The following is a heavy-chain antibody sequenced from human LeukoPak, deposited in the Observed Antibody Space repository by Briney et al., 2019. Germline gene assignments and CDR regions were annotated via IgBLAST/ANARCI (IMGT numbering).Heavy chain of an antibody. CDR3: ARGRLAEPYDY. CDR2: IIPIFGTA. V-gene: IGHV1-69*01. Sequence: SVKLSCKASGGTLCSCGICWVRHAPAPGLEWKGGIIPIFGTANYAQKFQGRVKITADEAKSTAYMELSSLSSEDTAVYYCARGRLAEPYDYWGQGTLVTDSS. CDR1: GGTLCSCG. J-gene: IGHJ4*02. D-gene: IGHD2-15*01.